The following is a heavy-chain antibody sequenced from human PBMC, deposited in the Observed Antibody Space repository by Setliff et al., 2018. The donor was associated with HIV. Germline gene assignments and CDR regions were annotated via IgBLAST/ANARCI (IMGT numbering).Heavy chain of an antibody. CDR1: GYTFTTYA. CDR2: INGGNGHT. CDR3: ARGMIRGAIITEFDS. J-gene: IGHJ4*02. D-gene: IGHD3-10*01. V-gene: IGHV1-3*01. Sequence: ASVKVSCKTSGYTFTTYAIRWVRQAPGQRLEWMGWINGGNGHTKSSERFQGRVTFRRDSSASTAQMELSSLTSEDTAVYFCARGMIRGAIITEFDSWGQGTLVTVSS.